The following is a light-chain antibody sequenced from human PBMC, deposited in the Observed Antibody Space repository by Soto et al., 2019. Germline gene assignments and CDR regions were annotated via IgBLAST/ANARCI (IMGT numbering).Light chain of an antibody. J-gene: IGKJ5*01. V-gene: IGKV3D-15*01. Sequence: EIVMTQSPATLSVSPGERATLSCRASQSVGSDLAWYQQKPGQAPRLLIYGASIRATGIPVRFSGTGSGTEFTLTISSLQPDDSATYYCQQYNSYLFGQGTRLEIK. CDR3: QQYNSYL. CDR2: GAS. CDR1: QSVGSD.